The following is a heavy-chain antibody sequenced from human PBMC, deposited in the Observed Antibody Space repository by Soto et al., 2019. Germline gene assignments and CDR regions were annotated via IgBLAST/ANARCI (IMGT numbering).Heavy chain of an antibody. CDR1: GYTFTTFW. Sequence: RGESLKISCTGFGYTFTTFWISWVRQMPGRGLEWMGRIDPRDSYTNYSPSFQGHVTISVDKSISTAYLQWGSLQASDTAMYYCARLYCSTSTCDSWFDPWGQGTLVTVSS. V-gene: IGHV5-10-1*01. J-gene: IGHJ5*02. D-gene: IGHD2-2*01. CDR3: ARLYCSTSTCDSWFDP. CDR2: IDPRDSYT.